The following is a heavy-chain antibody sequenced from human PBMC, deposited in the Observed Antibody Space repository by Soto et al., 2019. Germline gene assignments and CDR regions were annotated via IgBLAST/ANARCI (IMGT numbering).Heavy chain of an antibody. J-gene: IGHJ4*02. V-gene: IGHV1-58*01. D-gene: IGHD2-15*01. CDR3: ARVIYCSGGSCYDY. CDR1: GFTFTSSA. Sequence: SVKVSCKASGFTFTSSAVQWVRQARGQRLEWIGWIAVGSGNTNYAQKFQERVTITRDMSTRTAYMELSSLRSEDTAVYYCARVIYCSGGSCYDYWGQGTLVTVSS. CDR2: IAVGSGNT.